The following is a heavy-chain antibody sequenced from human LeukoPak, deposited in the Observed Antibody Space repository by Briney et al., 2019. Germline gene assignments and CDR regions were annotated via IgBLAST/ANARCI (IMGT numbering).Heavy chain of an antibody. CDR2: IYNSGST. V-gene: IGHV4-59*01. CDR3: AREIGRDGYNYADY. Sequence: SETLSLTCAVYGGSISRYYWSWIRQPPGKGLEWIGYIYNSGSTNYNPSLKSRVTISVDTSKNQFSLKLSSVTAADTAVYYCAREIGRDGYNYADYWGQGTLVTVSS. D-gene: IGHD5-24*01. J-gene: IGHJ4*02. CDR1: GGSISRYY.